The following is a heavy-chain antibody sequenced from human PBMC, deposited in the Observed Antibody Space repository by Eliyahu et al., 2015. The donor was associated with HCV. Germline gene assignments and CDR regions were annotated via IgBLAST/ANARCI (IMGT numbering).Heavy chain of an antibody. CDR3: ARDADILTGPYYYYGMDV. D-gene: IGHD3-9*01. V-gene: IGHV1-69*01. CDR2: IIPIFGTA. Sequence: EWMGGIIPIFGTANYAQKFQGRVTITADESTSTAYMELSSLRSEDTAVYYCARDADILTGPYYYYGMDVWGQGTTVTVSS. J-gene: IGHJ6*02.